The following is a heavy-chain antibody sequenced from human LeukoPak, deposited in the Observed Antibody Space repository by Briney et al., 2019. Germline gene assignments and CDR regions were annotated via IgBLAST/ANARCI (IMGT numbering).Heavy chain of an antibody. CDR2: IRYDGSNK. V-gene: IGHV3-30*02. J-gene: IGHJ6*03. D-gene: IGHD2-8*02. CDR3: ASRYCTGVNCFAASYMCMDV. Sequence: GGSLRLSCAASGFTFSSYGMHWVRQAPGKGLEWVAFIRYDGSNKYYADSVKGRFTISRDNSKNTLYLEMTNLRVEDTAVYFCASRYCTGVNCFAASYMCMDVWGKGTTVTVSS. CDR1: GFTFSSYG.